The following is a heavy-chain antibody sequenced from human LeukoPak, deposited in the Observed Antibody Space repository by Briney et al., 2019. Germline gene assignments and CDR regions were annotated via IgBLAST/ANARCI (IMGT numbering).Heavy chain of an antibody. CDR1: GGTFSSYA. Sequence: ASVKVSCKASGGTFSSYAISWVRQAPGQGLEWMGGIIPIFGTANYAQKFQGRVTITADESTGTAYMELSSLRSEDTAVYYCARDWGGGYYYYGMDVWGQGTTVTVSS. CDR3: ARDWGGGYYYYGMDV. D-gene: IGHD3-16*01. V-gene: IGHV1-69*13. CDR2: IIPIFGTA. J-gene: IGHJ6*02.